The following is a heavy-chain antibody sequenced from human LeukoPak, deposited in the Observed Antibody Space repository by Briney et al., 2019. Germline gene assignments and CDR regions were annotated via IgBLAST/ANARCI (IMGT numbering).Heavy chain of an antibody. D-gene: IGHD4-11*01. V-gene: IGHV3-30-3*01. CDR3: AKDSSRSNPYYGLDV. CDR2: ISHDGGNE. Sequence: GGSLRLSCAAPGFALSTFAMSWLRRAPGKGLEWVAVISHDGGNEYYADSVKGRFTISRDNSKYTLYLQMDSLRAEDTAHYYWAKDSSRSNPYYGLDVWGQGTTVTVSS. J-gene: IGHJ6*02. CDR1: GFALSTFA.